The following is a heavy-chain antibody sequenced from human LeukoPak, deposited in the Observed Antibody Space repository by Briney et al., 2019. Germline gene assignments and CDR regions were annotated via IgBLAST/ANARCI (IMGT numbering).Heavy chain of an antibody. CDR1: GFTFSGSA. D-gene: IGHD6-6*01. Sequence: PGGSLRLSCAASGFTFSGSAMHWVRQASGKGLEWVGRIRSKANSYATAYAASVKGMFTISRDDSKNTAYLQMNSLKTEDTAVYYCTRFEYSSSQGGRGTLVTVSS. CDR3: TRFEYSSSQ. CDR2: IRSKANSYAT. J-gene: IGHJ4*02. V-gene: IGHV3-73*01.